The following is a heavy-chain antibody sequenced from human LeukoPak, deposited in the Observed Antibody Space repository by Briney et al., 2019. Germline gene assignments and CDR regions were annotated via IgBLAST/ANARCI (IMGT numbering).Heavy chain of an antibody. V-gene: IGHV1-69*01. CDR2: IIPIFGTT. CDR3: ARIVGIASRGYFDY. CDR1: GGTLSRYA. D-gene: IGHD3-10*01. J-gene: IGHJ4*02. Sequence: VKVSCKASGGTLSRYAISWVRQAPGQGPEWMGGIIPIFGTTNYAQKFQGGVTITADESTSTAYMELSSLRSEDTAVYYCARIVGIASRGYFDYWGQGTLVTVSS.